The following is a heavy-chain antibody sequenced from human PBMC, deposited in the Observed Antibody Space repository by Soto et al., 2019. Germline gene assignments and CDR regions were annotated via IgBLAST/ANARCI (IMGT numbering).Heavy chain of an antibody. CDR1: GFTFSDYY. CDR3: ARDRVWAKNLYYYYGMDV. CDR2: ISSSGSTI. V-gene: IGHV3-11*01. Sequence: QVQLVESGGGLVKPGGSLRLSCAASGFTFSDYYMSWIRQAPGKGLEWVSYISSSGSTIYYADSVKGRFTISRDNAKNSLYLQMNSLRAEDTAVYYYARDRVWAKNLYYYYGMDVWGQGTTVTVSS. J-gene: IGHJ6*02. D-gene: IGHD7-27*01.